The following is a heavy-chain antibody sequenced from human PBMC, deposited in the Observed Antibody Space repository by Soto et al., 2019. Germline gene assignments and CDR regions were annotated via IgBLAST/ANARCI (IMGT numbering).Heavy chain of an antibody. J-gene: IGHJ6*02. CDR3: ARGGISHLYYYDYGMDV. V-gene: IGHV3-30-3*01. Sequence: QVQLVESGGGVVQPGRSLRLSCAASGFTFSSYAMHWVRQAPGKGLEWVAVISYDGSNKYYADSVKGRFTISRDNSKNTLSLQMNRLRAEDTAVYYCARGGISHLYYYDYGMDVWGQGTTVTVSS. D-gene: IGHD3-16*01. CDR2: ISYDGSNK. CDR1: GFTFSSYA.